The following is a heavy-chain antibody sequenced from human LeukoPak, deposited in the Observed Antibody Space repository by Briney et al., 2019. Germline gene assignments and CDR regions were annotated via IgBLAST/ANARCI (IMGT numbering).Heavy chain of an antibody. Sequence: GGSLRLSCAASGFTFSSYAVSWVRQAPGKGLEWVAAISGSGGSTYYADSVKGRFTISRDNTKNTLYLQINSLRAESTAVYSCAKDLALVDWNVFGDYWGQGTLVTVSS. J-gene: IGHJ4*02. D-gene: IGHD1-1*01. CDR2: ISGSGGST. CDR3: AKDLALVDWNVFGDY. CDR1: GFTFSSYA. V-gene: IGHV3-23*01.